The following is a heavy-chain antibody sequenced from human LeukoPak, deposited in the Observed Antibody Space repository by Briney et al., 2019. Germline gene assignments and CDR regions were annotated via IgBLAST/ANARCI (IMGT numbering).Heavy chain of an antibody. Sequence: SETLSLTCTASGGSISSYYWSWIRQPPGKGLEWIGYIYYSGSTNYNPSLKSRVTISVDTSKNQFSLKLSSVTAADTAVYYCARDRSVQLERLGYYYYGMDVWGQGTTVTVSS. J-gene: IGHJ6*02. CDR1: GGSISSYY. D-gene: IGHD1-1*01. CDR3: ARDRSVQLERLGYYYYGMDV. V-gene: IGHV4-59*01. CDR2: IYYSGST.